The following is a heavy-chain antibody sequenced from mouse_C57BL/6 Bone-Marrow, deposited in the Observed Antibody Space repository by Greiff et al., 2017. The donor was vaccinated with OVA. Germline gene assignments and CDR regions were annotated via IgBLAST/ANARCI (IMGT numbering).Heavy chain of an antibody. D-gene: IGHD1-1*01. CDR3: ALLRRDYYAMDY. CDR2: IYPRSGNT. V-gene: IGHV1-81*01. Sequence: VQLQQSGAELARPGASVKLSCKASGYTFTSYGISWVKQRTGQGLEWIGEIYPRSGNTYYNEKFKGKATLTADKSSSTAYMELLSLTSEDSAVYFCALLRRDYYAMDYWGQGTSVTVSS. CDR1: GYTFTSYG. J-gene: IGHJ4*01.